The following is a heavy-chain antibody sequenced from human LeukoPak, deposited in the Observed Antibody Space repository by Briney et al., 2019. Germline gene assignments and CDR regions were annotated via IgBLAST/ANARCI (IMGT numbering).Heavy chain of an antibody. J-gene: IGHJ3*02. D-gene: IGHD3-22*01. CDR3: ARGGDTIGSIRSPFDI. CDR1: GFTVSDNY. Sequence: GGSLRLSCAASGFTVSDNYTSWVRQAPGKGLEWVSAISGGGSTYYADSVKGRFIISRDNSKNTVYLQLNSLRDEDTAVYYCARGGDTIGSIRSPFDIWGQGTMVTVSS. V-gene: IGHV3-53*01. CDR2: ISGGGST.